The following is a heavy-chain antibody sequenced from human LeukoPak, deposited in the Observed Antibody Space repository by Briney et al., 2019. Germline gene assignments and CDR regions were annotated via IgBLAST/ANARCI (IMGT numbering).Heavy chain of an antibody. CDR2: INPNSGGT. V-gene: IGHV1-2*06. J-gene: IGHJ4*02. CDR1: GYTLTGYY. CDR3: AINYYGSGSYYTPVMFDY. D-gene: IGHD3-10*01. Sequence: ASVKVSCKASGYTLTGYYMHWVRQAPGQGLEWMGRINPNSGGTNYAQKFQGRVTMTRDTSISTAYMELSRLRSDDTAVYYCAINYYGSGSYYTPVMFDYWGQGTLVTVSS.